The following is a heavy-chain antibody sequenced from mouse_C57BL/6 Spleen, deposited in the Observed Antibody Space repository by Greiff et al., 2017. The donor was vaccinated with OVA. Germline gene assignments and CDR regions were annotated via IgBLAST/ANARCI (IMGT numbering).Heavy chain of an antibody. Sequence: QVQLQQPGAELVRPGSSVKLSCKASGYTFTSYWMHWVKQRPIQGLEWIGNIDPSDSETHYNQKFKDKATLTVDKSSSTAYMQLSSLTSEDSAVYYCARLWDRYAMDYWGQGTSVTVSS. CDR1: GYTFTSYW. V-gene: IGHV1-52*01. CDR3: ARLWDRYAMDY. CDR2: IDPSDSET. J-gene: IGHJ4*01. D-gene: IGHD1-1*02.